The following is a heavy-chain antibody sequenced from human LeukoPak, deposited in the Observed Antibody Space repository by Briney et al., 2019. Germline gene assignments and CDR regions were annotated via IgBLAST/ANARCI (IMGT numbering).Heavy chain of an antibody. CDR1: GYTFTGYY. V-gene: IGHV1-2*02. CDR3: AREGPDGYNGKRKGY. CDR2: INPNSGGT. D-gene: IGHD5-24*01. J-gene: IGHJ4*02. Sequence: ASVKVSCKASGYTFTGYYMHWVRQAPGQGLEWMGWINPNSGGTNYAQKFQGRVTMTRDTSISTAYMELSRLRSDDTAVYYCAREGPDGYNGKRKGYWGQGTLVTVSS.